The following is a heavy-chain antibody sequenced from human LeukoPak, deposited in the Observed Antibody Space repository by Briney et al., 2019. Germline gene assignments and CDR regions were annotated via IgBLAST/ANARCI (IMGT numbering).Heavy chain of an antibody. D-gene: IGHD2-8*01. V-gene: IGHV3-74*01. CDR1: GFTFTKYW. Sequence: GGSLKLSCAASGFTFTKYWMHWVRQVPRKGLMWVSRINNEGNDTNYADSVKGRFTISRDNAKNTLYLQMNSLRAEDTAVYYCARGMYGNFDYWGQGSLVTVSS. CDR3: ARGMYGNFDY. J-gene: IGHJ4*02. CDR2: INNEGNDT.